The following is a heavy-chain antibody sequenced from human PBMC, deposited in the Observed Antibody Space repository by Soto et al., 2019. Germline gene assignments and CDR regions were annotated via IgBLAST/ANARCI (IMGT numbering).Heavy chain of an antibody. Sequence: QVQLVESGGGVVQPGRSLRLSCAASGFTFSSYGMHWVRQAPGKGLEWVAVIWYDGSNKYYADSVKGRFTISRDNSKNTLYLQMNSLSAEDTAVYYCARGTNTFKQWDHYYFDYWGQGTLVTVSS. D-gene: IGHD6-19*01. CDR3: ARGTNTFKQWDHYYFDY. J-gene: IGHJ4*02. CDR1: GFTFSSYG. V-gene: IGHV3-33*01. CDR2: IWYDGSNK.